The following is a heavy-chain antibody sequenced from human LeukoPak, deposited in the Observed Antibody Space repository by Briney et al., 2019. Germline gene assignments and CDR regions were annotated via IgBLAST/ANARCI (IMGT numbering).Heavy chain of an antibody. CDR2: VSGSGDTT. J-gene: IGHJ4*02. D-gene: IGHD3-16*01. V-gene: IGHV3-23*01. CDR3: AKKIGGVFSFDY. CDR1: GFTFSNYA. Sequence: PGGSLRLSCAASGFTFSNYAMSWVRQAPGKGLEWVSTVSGSGDTTYYADSVKGRFTISRDNSKNTLYLQMSSLRAEDTAIYYCAKKIGGVFSFDYWGQGTLVTVSS.